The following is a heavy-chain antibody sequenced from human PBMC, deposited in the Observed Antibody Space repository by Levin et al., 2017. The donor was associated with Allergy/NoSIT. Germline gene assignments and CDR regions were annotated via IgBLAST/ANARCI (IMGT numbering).Heavy chain of an antibody. CDR2: VYSGDNT. CDR1: GITVGRDY. Sequence: GGSLRLSCSVSGITVGRDYMSWVRQAPGKGLEWVAVVYSGDNTDYADSVKGRFTISRDNSKNTLNLQMNILRVEDTAIYYCARDASRGYCSGTSCYAFPDFWGQGTLVTVSS. CDR3: ARDASRGYCSGTSCYAFPDF. V-gene: IGHV3-66*02. J-gene: IGHJ4*02. D-gene: IGHD2-2*01.